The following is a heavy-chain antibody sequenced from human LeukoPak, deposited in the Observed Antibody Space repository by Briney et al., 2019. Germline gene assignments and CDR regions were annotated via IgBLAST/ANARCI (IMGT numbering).Heavy chain of an antibody. J-gene: IGHJ4*02. CDR2: ISSSSSYI. D-gene: IGHD4-17*01. V-gene: IGHV3-21*01. CDR1: GFTFSSYS. Sequence: GVCLRLSCAASGFTFSSYSMNWVRQAPGKGLEWVSSISSSSSYIYYADSVKGRFTISRDNAKNSLYLQMNSLRAEDTAVYYCAREGPYGDYFDYWGQGTLVTVSS. CDR3: AREGPYGDYFDY.